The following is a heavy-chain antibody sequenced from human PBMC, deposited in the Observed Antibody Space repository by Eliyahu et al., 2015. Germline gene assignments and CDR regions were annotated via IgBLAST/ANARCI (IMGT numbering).Heavy chain of an antibody. J-gene: IGHJ4*02. CDR3: GKDRLLWSGYYISFVDD. V-gene: IGHV3-30*18. D-gene: IGHD3-3*01. Sequence: QVQLVESGGDVVQPGRSLRLSCAASGFTFSXYGMHWVRQAPGKGLEWVAAISYDGGDKSYADSVKGRFSISRDNSKNTVYLQMNSLRDEDSAIYYCGKDRLLWSGYYISFVDDWGQGTLVTVSS. CDR1: GFTFSXYG. CDR2: ISYDGGDK.